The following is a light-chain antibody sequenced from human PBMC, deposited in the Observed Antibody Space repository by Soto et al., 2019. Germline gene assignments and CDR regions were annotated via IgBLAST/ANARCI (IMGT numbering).Light chain of an antibody. CDR1: QSVSSF. Sequence: ENVLTQSPATLSLSPGGGATLSCRASQSVSSFLAWYQQKPGQAPRLLIYDASNRATGIPARFSGSGSGTDFTLTISSLEPEDFAVYYCQQHTNWPLTFGGGTKVDI. J-gene: IGKJ4*01. CDR3: QQHTNWPLT. V-gene: IGKV3-11*01. CDR2: DAS.